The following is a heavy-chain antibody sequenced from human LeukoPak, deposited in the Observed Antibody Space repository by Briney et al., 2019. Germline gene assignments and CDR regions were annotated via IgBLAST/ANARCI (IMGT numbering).Heavy chain of an antibody. D-gene: IGHD4-17*01. V-gene: IGHV3-23*01. CDR1: VFTFCSYV. J-gene: IGHJ4*02. CDR3: ARGGYGAYMG. Sequence: GGPLRLSCAASVFTFCSYVVSRVPQAPGKGLEWVSAISGGGDSTYYADPVKGRFTISRDNTKNTLQLQMSTLSAEDTAVYCCARGGYGAYMGWGQGNLVTVSS. CDR2: ISGGGDST.